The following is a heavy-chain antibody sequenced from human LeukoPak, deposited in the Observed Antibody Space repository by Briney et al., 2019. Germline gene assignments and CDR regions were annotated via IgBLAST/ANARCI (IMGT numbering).Heavy chain of an antibody. CDR2: IVVGSGNT. J-gene: IGHJ4*02. Sequence: ASVKVSCKASGFTFTSSAMQWVRQARGQRLEWIGWIVVGSGNTNYAQKFQERVTITMDMSTSTAYMELSSLRSEDTAVYYCAADSLEDTAMAPQFDYWGQGTLVTVSS. CDR1: GFTFTSSA. CDR3: AADSLEDTAMAPQFDY. D-gene: IGHD5-18*01. V-gene: IGHV1-58*02.